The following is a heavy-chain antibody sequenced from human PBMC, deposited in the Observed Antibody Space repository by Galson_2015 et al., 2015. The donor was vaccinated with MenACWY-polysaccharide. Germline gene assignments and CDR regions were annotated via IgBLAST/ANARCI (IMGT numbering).Heavy chain of an antibody. CDR3: AKGCGGSSKQSNYYCYGMDV. D-gene: IGHD2-21*01. J-gene: IGHJ6*02. CDR1: GFTFSNYA. V-gene: IGHV3-23*01. CDR2: ISGSGGNT. Sequence: SLRLSCAASGFTFSNYAMTWVRQAPGKGLDWISGISGSGGNTYYADSVKGRFTISRDNSKNTLYLQMNSLRAEDTAVYYCAKGCGGSSKQSNYYCYGMDVWGQGTTVTASS.